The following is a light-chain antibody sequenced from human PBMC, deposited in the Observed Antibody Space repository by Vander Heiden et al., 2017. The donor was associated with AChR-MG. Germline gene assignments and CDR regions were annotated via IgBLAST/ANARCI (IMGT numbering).Light chain of an antibody. Sequence: DTYMTHTPSTLSASVGDRVTITCRASQGISNWLAWYQQKPGKAPKLLIYKASNLESGVPSRFSGSGSGTEFALTISSLQPDDFATYYCQHYNSFPLTFGGGTKVEI. CDR2: KAS. J-gene: IGKJ4*01. V-gene: IGKV1-5*03. CDR1: QGISNW. CDR3: QHYNSFPLT.